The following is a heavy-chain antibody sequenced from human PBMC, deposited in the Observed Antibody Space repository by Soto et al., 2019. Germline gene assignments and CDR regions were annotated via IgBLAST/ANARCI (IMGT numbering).Heavy chain of an antibody. J-gene: IGHJ5*02. V-gene: IGHV4-31*03. D-gene: IGHD3-10*01. CDR2: IYYSGST. CDR1: GGSISSGGYY. Sequence: QVQLQESGPGLVKPSQTLSLTCTVSGGSISSGGYYWSWIRQHPGKGLEWIGYIYYSGSTYYNPSPRSRVTISVDTSKNQFSLKLSSVTAADTAVYYCAIYGSGSYSGWFDPWGQGTLVTVSS. CDR3: AIYGSGSYSGWFDP.